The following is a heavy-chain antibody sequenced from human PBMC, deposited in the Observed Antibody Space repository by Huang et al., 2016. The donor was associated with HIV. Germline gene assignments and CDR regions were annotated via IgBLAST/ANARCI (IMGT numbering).Heavy chain of an antibody. CDR2: VRYDGSNT. J-gene: IGHJ4*02. D-gene: IGHD2-8*02. CDR3: AKDEKQFCTGGSCHSSNIDS. Sequence: QVQLVESWGGAVQPGDSPRLSCAAAGFTFSSFGMHWVRKRSGQRLEWLNFVRYDGSNTTYADSVKGRFTISRDNSDSTLVLQMNTLTSNVTALCYCAKDEKQFCTGGSCHSSNIDSWGQGTLVTVSS. V-gene: IGHV3-30*02. CDR1: GFTFSSFG.